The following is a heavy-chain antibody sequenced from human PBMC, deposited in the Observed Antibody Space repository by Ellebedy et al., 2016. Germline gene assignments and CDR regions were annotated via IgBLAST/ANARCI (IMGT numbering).Heavy chain of an antibody. Sequence: LSLTCAASGFTFSSYGMHWVRQAPGKGLEWVAVIWYDGSNKYYADSVQGRFTISRDNSKNTLYLQMNSLRAEDTAVYYCARERKYSSSWYPYYYYGMDVWGQGTTVTVSS. CDR3: ARERKYSSSWYPYYYYGMDV. CDR1: GFTFSSYG. J-gene: IGHJ6*02. D-gene: IGHD6-13*01. V-gene: IGHV3-33*01. CDR2: IWYDGSNK.